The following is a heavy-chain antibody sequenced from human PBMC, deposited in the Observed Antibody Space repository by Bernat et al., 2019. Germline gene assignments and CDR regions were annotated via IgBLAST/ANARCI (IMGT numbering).Heavy chain of an antibody. D-gene: IGHD1-14*01. CDR2: IWYDGSKK. Sequence: QVQLVESGGGVVQPGRSLRLSCAASGFTLSDYGMHWFRQAPGKGLEWVAVIWYDGSKKDYADSVKGRFTISRDNSKNTLYLQVNSLRAEDTAVYYCARDPGFPRYYYYYMDVWGKGTAVTVS. V-gene: IGHV3-33*01. CDR3: ARDPGFPRYYYYYMDV. CDR1: GFTLSDYG. J-gene: IGHJ6*03.